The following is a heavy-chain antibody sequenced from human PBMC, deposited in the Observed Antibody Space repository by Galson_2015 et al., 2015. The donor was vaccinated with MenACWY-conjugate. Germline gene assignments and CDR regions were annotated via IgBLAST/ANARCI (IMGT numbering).Heavy chain of an antibody. CDR2: IPYDGSNK. CDR1: GFTFSSYG. Sequence: SLRLSCAASGFTFSSYGMHWVRQAPGKGLEWVAVIPYDGSNKYYADSVKGRFTISRDNSKNTLYLQMNSLRAEDTAVYYCAKDLGGSSYLFDYWGQGTLVTVSS. V-gene: IGHV3-30*18. D-gene: IGHD6-13*01. CDR3: AKDLGGSSYLFDY. J-gene: IGHJ4*02.